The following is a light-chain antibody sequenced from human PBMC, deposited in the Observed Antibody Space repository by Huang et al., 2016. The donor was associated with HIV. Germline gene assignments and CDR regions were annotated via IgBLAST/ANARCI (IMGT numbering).Light chain of an antibody. J-gene: IGKJ4*01. CDR1: QAISSP. CDR2: DTS. CDR3: QQFNDYPH. Sequence: AIQLTQSPSSLSASVGDKVTITCRARQAISSPLAWYQQRPGKSPQRLIYDTSTLERWVPLRFNGSGSGTDFTLTISSLQPEDFATYYCQQFNDYPHFGGGTKVAIK. V-gene: IGKV1D-13*01.